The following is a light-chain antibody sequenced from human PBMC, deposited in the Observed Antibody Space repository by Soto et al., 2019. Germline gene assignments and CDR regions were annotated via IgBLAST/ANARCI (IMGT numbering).Light chain of an antibody. CDR1: QSITSSF. J-gene: IGKJ5*01. CDR2: GAS. Sequence: EIVLTQSPGILSLSPGERASLSCGASQSITSSFLAWYQQKPGQAPRLLIYGASSRATGIPDRFSGTGSETDFTLTINRLEPEDFAVYYCQQYENSPITFGQGRRLEI. V-gene: IGKV3-20*01. CDR3: QQYENSPIT.